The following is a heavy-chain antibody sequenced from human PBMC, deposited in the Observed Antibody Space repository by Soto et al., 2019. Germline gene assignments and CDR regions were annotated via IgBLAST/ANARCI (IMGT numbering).Heavy chain of an antibody. V-gene: IGHV1-69*06. D-gene: IGHD2-2*02. CDR2: IIPIFGTA. J-gene: IGHJ6*02. CDR1: GGTFSSYA. Sequence: ASVKVSCKASGGTFSSYAISWVRQAPGQGLEWMGGIIPIFGTANYAQKFQGRVTITADKSTSTAYMELSSLRSEDTAVYYCARGGFVVVPAAINYYYGMDVWGQGTTVTVSS. CDR3: ARGGFVVVPAAINYYYGMDV.